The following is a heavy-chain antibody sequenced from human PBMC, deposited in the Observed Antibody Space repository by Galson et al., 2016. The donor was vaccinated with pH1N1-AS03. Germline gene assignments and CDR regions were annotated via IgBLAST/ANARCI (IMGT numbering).Heavy chain of an antibody. J-gene: IGHJ4*02. CDR1: GFPFSNSG. D-gene: IGHD3-22*01. V-gene: IGHV3-33*01. CDR3: VVWHSSAVRWGLDY. CDR2: IWYDGSSQ. Sequence: SLRLSCAASGFPFSNSGMHWVRQAPGKGLEWVALIWYDGSSQYYTDSVKGRFTISRDNSENTLYLQMNSLRPEDTAVYYCVVWHSSAVRWGLDYWGQGTLVTVSS.